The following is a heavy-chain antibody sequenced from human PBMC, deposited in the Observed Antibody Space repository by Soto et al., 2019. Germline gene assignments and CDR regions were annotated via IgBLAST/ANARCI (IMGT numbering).Heavy chain of an antibody. Sequence: ASVKVSCKASGYTFTSYAMHWVRQAPGQRLEWMGWINAGNGNTKYSQKFQGRVTITRDTSASTAYMELSSLRSEDTAVYYCARVIGIAVAGNWFDPWGQGTLVTVSS. CDR1: GYTFTSYA. J-gene: IGHJ5*02. CDR3: ARVIGIAVAGNWFDP. D-gene: IGHD6-19*01. V-gene: IGHV1-3*01. CDR2: INAGNGNT.